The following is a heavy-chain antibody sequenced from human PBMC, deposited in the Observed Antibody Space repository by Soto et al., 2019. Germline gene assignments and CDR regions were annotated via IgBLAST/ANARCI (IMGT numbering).Heavy chain of an antibody. CDR3: SGEGADYGFLSGYYTFDY. CDR2: ISAYNGNT. CDR1: GYTFTSYG. Sequence: QVQLVQSGAEVKKPGASVKVSCKASGYTFTSYGISWVRQAPGQGLEWMGWISAYNGNTNYAQKLQGRVTMTTDTSTDKAYMELRGLRFDGTAVDYCSGEGADYGFLSGYYTFDYWGQGTLVNVSS. J-gene: IGHJ4*02. D-gene: IGHD3-3*01. V-gene: IGHV1-18*01.